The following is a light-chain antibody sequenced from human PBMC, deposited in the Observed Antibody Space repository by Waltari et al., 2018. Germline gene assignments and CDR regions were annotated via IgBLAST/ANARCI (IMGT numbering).Light chain of an antibody. CDR1: QGIRND. CDR3: LQDYNYPRT. V-gene: IGKV1-6*01. J-gene: IGKJ1*01. Sequence: AIQMTQSPSSLSASVGDRVTITCRASQGIRNDLGWYQQKPGKAPKLLIFAASSLQSGVPARFSGSGSGTDFTLTISSLQPEDFATYYCLQDYNYPRTFGQGTKVEIK. CDR2: AAS.